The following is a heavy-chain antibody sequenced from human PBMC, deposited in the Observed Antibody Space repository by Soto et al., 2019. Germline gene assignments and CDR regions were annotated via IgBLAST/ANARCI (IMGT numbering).Heavy chain of an antibody. CDR3: VKDNRGSY. D-gene: IGHD3-10*01. CDR2: INQDGSER. CDR1: GFNFSTCW. J-gene: IGHJ4*02. V-gene: IGHV3-7*01. Sequence: GGSLRLSCAASGFNFSTCWMMWVRQAPGKGLEWVANINQDGSERYYVDSVKGRFTISRDNAKNSLYLQMNSLRAEDTAVYYCVKDNRGSYWGQGTLVTVSS.